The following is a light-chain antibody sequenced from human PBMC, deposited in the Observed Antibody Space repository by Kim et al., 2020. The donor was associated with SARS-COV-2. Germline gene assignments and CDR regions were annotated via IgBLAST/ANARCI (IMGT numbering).Light chain of an antibody. CDR2: DAS. CDR3: QQRSSWPPFT. Sequence: EIVLTQSPAILSLSPGERATLSCRASQNIYNQLAWYQHKPGQAPRLLIYDASNRATGIPARFSGSGSGTDFTLTISTVEPEDFAVYFCQQRSSWPPFTFGQGTKLEI. J-gene: IGKJ2*01. CDR1: QNIYNQ. V-gene: IGKV3-11*01.